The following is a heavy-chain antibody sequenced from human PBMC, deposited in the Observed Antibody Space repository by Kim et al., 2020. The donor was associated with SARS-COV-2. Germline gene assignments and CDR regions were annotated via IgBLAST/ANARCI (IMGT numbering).Heavy chain of an antibody. J-gene: IGHJ4*02. V-gene: IGHV3-23*01. D-gene: IGHD3-9*01. Sequence: RFTISRDNSKNTLYLQMNSLRAEDTAVYYCAKDRPPQYYDILTGSYYFDYWGQGTLVTVSS. CDR3: AKDRPPQYYDILTGSYYFDY.